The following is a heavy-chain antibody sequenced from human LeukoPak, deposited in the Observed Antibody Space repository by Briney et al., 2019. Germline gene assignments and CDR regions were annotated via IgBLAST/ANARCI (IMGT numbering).Heavy chain of an antibody. CDR2: ISWDGGST. Sequence: GGSLRLSCAASGFTFDDYAMHWARQAPGKGLEWVSLISWDGGSTYYADSVKGRFTISRDNSKNSLYLQMNSLRAEDTALYYCAKDFHYGSGSYGIDYWGQGTLVTVSS. D-gene: IGHD3-10*01. J-gene: IGHJ4*02. V-gene: IGHV3-43D*03. CDR3: AKDFHYGSGSYGIDY. CDR1: GFTFDDYA.